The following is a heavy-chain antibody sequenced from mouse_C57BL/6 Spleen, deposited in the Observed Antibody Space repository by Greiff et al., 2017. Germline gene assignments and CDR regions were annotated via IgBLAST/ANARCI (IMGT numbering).Heavy chain of an antibody. D-gene: IGHD4-1*01. CDR1: GYAFSSSW. Sequence: QVQLKQSGPELVKPGASVKISCKASGYAFSSSWMNWVKQRPGQGLEWIGRIYPGDGDTNYNGKFKGKATLTADKASSTAYMQLCSLPSEDSAVYFCARPANWDGFADWGQGTLVT. CDR3: ARPANWDGFAD. V-gene: IGHV1-82*01. CDR2: IYPGDGDT. J-gene: IGHJ3*01.